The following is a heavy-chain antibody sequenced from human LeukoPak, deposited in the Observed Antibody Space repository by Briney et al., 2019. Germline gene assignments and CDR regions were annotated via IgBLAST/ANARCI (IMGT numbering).Heavy chain of an antibody. CDR3: AKLGYDFYFEY. CDR1: GFTFDDYG. CDR2: INWNGGST. D-gene: IGHD3-3*01. V-gene: IGHV3-20*04. J-gene: IGHJ4*02. Sequence: GGSLRLSCAASGFTFDDYGMTWVRQAPGKGLEWVSGINWNGGSTGYADSVKGRFTISRDNAKNSLYLQMNSLRVEDTALYYCAKLGYDFYFEYWGQGTLVTVSS.